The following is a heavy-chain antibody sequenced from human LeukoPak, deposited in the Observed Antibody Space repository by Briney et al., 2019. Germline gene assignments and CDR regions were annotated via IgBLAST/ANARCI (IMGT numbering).Heavy chain of an antibody. CDR3: AGGFRAFGVVSELFDP. V-gene: IGHV4-4*07. Sequence: TLSLTCTVSGGAISSYYWSWIRQPAGKGLEWIGRIYTSGSTNYNPSLKSRVTMSVDTSKNQFSLKLSSVTAADTAVYYCAGGFRAFGVVSELFDPWGQGTLVTVSS. CDR2: IYTSGST. J-gene: IGHJ5*02. D-gene: IGHD3-3*01. CDR1: GGAISSYY.